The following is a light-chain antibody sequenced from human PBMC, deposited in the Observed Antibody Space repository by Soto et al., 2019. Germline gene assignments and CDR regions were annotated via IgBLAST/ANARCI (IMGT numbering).Light chain of an antibody. Sequence: EIVLTQSPATLSLSPGERATLSCRASQSVSSYLAWYQQKPGQAPRLLIYDASNRATGIPARFSGSGSGTDFTLTISSLEPEDAAVYYCQHFFSPPFPFGQGTKLEIK. CDR3: QHFFSPPFP. CDR1: QSVSSY. J-gene: IGKJ2*01. V-gene: IGKV3-11*01. CDR2: DAS.